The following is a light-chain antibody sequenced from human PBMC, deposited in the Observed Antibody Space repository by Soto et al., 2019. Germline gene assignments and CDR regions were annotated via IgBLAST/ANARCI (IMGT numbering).Light chain of an antibody. V-gene: IGLV8-61*01. CDR1: SAPVSTTYY. Sequence: QAVVTQEPSVSVSPGGTVTLTCGLRSAPVSTTYYPAWCQQTPGQPPRTLIYSTNTRSSGVPDRFSGSIRGNTAALTITGAQADDEADYHCLLYMGNGIYLFGPGTKVTVL. CDR2: STN. CDR3: LLYMGNGIYL. J-gene: IGLJ1*01.